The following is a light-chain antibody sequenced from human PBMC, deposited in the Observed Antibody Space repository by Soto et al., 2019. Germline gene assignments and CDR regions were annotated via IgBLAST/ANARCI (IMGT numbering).Light chain of an antibody. CDR2: GAS. CDR1: QSVNSSY. CDR3: QQYNNWWT. Sequence: EIVMTQSPATLSVSPGERATLSCRASQSVNSSYLAWYQQKPGQAPRLLIYGASSRATGIPDRFSGSGSGTDFTLTISRLEPEDFAVYYCQQYNNWWTFGQGTKVDIK. V-gene: IGKV3-20*01. J-gene: IGKJ1*01.